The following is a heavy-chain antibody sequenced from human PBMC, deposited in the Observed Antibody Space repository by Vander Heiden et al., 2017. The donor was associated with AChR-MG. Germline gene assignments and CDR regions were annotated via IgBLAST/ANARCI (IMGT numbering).Heavy chain of an antibody. CDR1: GFTFSSYA. Sequence: EVQLLESGGGLVQPGGSLRLSCAASGFTFSSYATRGVRQAPGKGLEWVSAISGSGGSTYYADSVKGRFTISRDNSKNTLYLQMNSLRAEDTAVYYCAKDPVPHTYYDFWSGYFFDPWGQGTLVTVSS. CDR2: ISGSGGST. V-gene: IGHV3-23*01. CDR3: AKDPVPHTYYDFWSGYFFDP. J-gene: IGHJ5*02. D-gene: IGHD3-3*01.